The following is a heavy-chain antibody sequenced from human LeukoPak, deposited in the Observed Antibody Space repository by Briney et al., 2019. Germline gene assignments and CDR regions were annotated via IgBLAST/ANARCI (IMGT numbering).Heavy chain of an antibody. V-gene: IGHV4-61*02. Sequence: PSQTLSLTCTVSGGSISSGSYYWSWIRQPAGEGLEWIGRIYTSGSTNYNPSLKSRVTISVDTSKNQFSLKLSSVTAADTAVYYCARGSFFDYYDSSGYPDYWGQGTLVTVSS. J-gene: IGHJ4*02. CDR1: GGSISSGSYY. CDR3: ARGSFFDYYDSSGYPDY. D-gene: IGHD3-22*01. CDR2: IYTSGST.